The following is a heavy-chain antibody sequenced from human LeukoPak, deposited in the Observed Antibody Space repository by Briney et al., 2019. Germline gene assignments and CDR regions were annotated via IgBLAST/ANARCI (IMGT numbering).Heavy chain of an antibody. J-gene: IGHJ6*03. CDR3: ARSGSRFGHWGGVCYYYYYMDV. V-gene: IGHV1-69*13. Sequence: GASVKVSCKASGGTFSSYAISWVRQAPGQGLEWMGGIIPIFGTANYAQKFQGRVTITADESTSTAYMELSSLRSEDTAVYYCARSGSRFGHWGGVCYYYYYMDVWGKGTTVTVSS. CDR2: IIPIFGTA. CDR1: GGTFSSYA. D-gene: IGHD3-16*01.